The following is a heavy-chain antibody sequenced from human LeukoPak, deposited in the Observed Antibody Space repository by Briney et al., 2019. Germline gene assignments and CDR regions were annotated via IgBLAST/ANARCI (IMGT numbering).Heavy chain of an antibody. V-gene: IGHV1-69*15. CDR1: VTTSTTSS. J-gene: IGHJ4*02. D-gene: IGHD6-6*01. CDR2: INPIFGAA. CDR3: ARAPRRGGSSSSSHFDY. Sequence: MTTVTTSTTSSTTCMRPTTGPGPERIGRINPIFGAANYAQKFQGRVTITADESTSPAYLELSSLSSEDTDVYYCARAPRRGGSSSSSHFDYWGQGTLVTVS.